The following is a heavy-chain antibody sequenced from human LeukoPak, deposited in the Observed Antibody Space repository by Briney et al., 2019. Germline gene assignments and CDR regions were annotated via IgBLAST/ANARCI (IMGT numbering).Heavy chain of an antibody. CDR2: INHSGST. J-gene: IGHJ4*02. CDR3: AREGYSSGWYLDY. D-gene: IGHD6-19*01. Sequence: PSETLSLTCAVYGGSFSGYYWSWIRQPPGKGLEWIGEINHSGSTNYNPSLKSRVTISVDTSKNQLSLQLNSVTPEDTAVYYCAREGYSSGWYLDYWGQGTLVTVSS. V-gene: IGHV4-34*01. CDR1: GGSFSGYY.